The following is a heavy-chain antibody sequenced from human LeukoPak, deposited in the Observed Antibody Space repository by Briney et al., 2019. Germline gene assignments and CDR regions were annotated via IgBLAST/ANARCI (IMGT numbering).Heavy chain of an antibody. D-gene: IGHD2-15*01. V-gene: IGHV3-23*01. CDR1: GASISSSGYY. J-gene: IGHJ4*02. CDR2: IGGSGATT. CDR3: AKIRLEESATGY. Sequence: ETLSLTCTVSGASISSSGYYWGWIRQPPGKGLGWVSAIGGSGATTYYADSVRGRFTISRDNSKNTMYLQMSSLRAEDTAVYYCAKIRLEESATGYWGQGTLVTVSS.